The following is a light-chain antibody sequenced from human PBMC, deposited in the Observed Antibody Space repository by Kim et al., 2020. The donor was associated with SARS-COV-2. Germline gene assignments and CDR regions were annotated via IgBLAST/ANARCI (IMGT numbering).Light chain of an antibody. V-gene: IGLV3-1*01. Sequence: SVSPGQTASITCSGDKLGDKYACWYQQKPGQSPVLVIYQDSKRPSGIPERFSGSNSGNTATLTISGTQAMDETDYYCQAWDSSTGVFGTGTKVTVL. J-gene: IGLJ1*01. CDR3: QAWDSSTGV. CDR2: QDS. CDR1: KLGDKY.